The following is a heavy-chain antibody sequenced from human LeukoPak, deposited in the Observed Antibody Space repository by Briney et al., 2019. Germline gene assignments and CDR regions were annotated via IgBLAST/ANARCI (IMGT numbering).Heavy chain of an antibody. J-gene: IGHJ1*01. CDR2: IYYSGST. CDR3: ARQDYYDSSGWARYFQH. D-gene: IGHD3-22*01. CDR1: GGSISTYY. Sequence: SETLSLTCTVSGGSISTYYWSWIRQPPRKGLEWIGYIYYSGSTNYNPSLKSRVTISVDTSKNQFSLKLSSVTAADTAVYYCARQDYYDSSGWARYFQHWGQGTLVTVSS. V-gene: IGHV4-59*08.